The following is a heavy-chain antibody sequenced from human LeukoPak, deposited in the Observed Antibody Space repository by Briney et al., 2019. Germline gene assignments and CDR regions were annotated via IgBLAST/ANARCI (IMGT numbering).Heavy chain of an antibody. CDR2: ISYDGSNK. D-gene: IGHD6-19*01. Sequence: GGSLRLSCAASGFTFSSYAMHWVRQAPGKGLEWVAVISYDGSNKYYADSVKGRFTISRDNSKNTLYLQMNSLRAEDTAVYYCARAGIAVAGTTTAGFDPWGQGTLVTVSS. CDR3: ARAGIAVAGTTTAGFDP. CDR1: GFTFSSYA. V-gene: IGHV3-30*04. J-gene: IGHJ5*02.